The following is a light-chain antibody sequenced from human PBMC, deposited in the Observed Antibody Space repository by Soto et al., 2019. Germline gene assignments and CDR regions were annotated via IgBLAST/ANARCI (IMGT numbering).Light chain of an antibody. V-gene: IGKV3-20*01. J-gene: IGKJ1*01. CDR1: QSVSSSY. CDR2: GAS. CDR3: RQYGGSPRT. Sequence: EIVLTQSPGTLSLSPGERATLSCRASQSVSSSYLAWYQQKPGQAPRLLIYGASSRATGIPDRFSGSGSETDFSLTISRLEPEDFAVYYCRQYGGSPRTFGQETKVDIK.